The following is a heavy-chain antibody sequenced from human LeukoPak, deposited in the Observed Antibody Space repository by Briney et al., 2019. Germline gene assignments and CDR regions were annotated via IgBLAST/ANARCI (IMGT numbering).Heavy chain of an antibody. CDR2: IKQDGSEK. Sequence: GGSLRLSCAASGFTFSSYWMSWVRQAPGKGLEWVANIKQDGSEKYYVDSVKSRFTISRDNAKNSLYLQMNSLRAEDTAVYYCARGGSPPMIVVVITAHMDVWGQGTTVTVSS. V-gene: IGHV3-7*03. CDR3: ARGGSPPMIVVVITAHMDV. D-gene: IGHD3-22*01. J-gene: IGHJ6*02. CDR1: GFTFSSYW.